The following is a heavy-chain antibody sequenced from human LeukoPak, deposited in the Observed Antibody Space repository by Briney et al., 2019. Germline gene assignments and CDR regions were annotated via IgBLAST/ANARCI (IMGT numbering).Heavy chain of an antibody. J-gene: IGHJ5*02. D-gene: IGHD6-6*01. CDR2: IIPIFGTA. V-gene: IGHV1-69*05. CDR1: GGTFSSYA. Sequence: ASVKVSCKASGGTFSSYAISWVRQAPGQGLEWMGGIIPIFGTANYAQKFQGRVTITTDESTSTAYMELSSLRSEDTAVYYCARSSSSFQNWFDPWGQGTLATVSS. CDR3: ARSSSSFQNWFDP.